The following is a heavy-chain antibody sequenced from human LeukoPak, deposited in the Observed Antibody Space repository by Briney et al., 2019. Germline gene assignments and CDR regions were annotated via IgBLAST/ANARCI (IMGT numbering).Heavy chain of an antibody. CDR2: IWYDGSNK. D-gene: IGHD1-26*01. CDR3: AREEVGAPGDY. Sequence: GGSLRLSCAASGFTFSSYGMHGVRQAPGKGLEWVAVIWYDGSNKYYADSVKGRFTISRDNSKNTLYLQMNSLRAEDTAVYYCAREEVGAPGDYWGQGTLVTVSS. V-gene: IGHV3-33*01. CDR1: GFTFSSYG. J-gene: IGHJ4*02.